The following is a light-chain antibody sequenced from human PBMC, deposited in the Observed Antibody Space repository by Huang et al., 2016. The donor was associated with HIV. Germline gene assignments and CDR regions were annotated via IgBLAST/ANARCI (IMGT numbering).Light chain of an antibody. CDR2: GAS. J-gene: IGKJ2*02. V-gene: IGKV3-20*01. CDR3: QQYGSTSGT. CDR1: QSVSSTY. Sequence: EIVLTQSPGTLSLSPGERATLSCRASQSVSSTYLAWYQHKPGQAPRLLIYGASSRAPGIPDRFSGSGSGTDFTLTITRLEPEDFAVYYCQQYGSTSGTFGQGTKLEIK.